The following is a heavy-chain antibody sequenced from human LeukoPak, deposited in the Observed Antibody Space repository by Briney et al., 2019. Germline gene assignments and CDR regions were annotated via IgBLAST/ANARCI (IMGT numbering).Heavy chain of an antibody. Sequence: GASVKVSCKASGYTFTDYYMHWVRQAPGQGLEWMGWISAYNGNTNYAQKLQGRVTMTTDTSTSTAYMELRSLRSDDTAVYYCARAPSSIAARAYYYYYMDVWGKGTTVTVSS. J-gene: IGHJ6*03. D-gene: IGHD6-6*01. CDR2: ISAYNGNT. CDR1: GYTFTDYY. V-gene: IGHV1-18*04. CDR3: ARAPSSIAARAYYYYYMDV.